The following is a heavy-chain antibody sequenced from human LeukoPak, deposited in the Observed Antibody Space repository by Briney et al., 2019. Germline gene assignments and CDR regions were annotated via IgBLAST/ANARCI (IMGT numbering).Heavy chain of an antibody. CDR3: VRNLPMDY. D-gene: IGHD1-14*01. V-gene: IGHV3-64D*06. CDR1: GFTFSSYP. CDR2: ISGEGTT. J-gene: IGHJ4*02. Sequence: PGGSLRLSCSASGFTFSSYPMHWVRQAPGKGLEYVSSISGEGTTDYADSVRGRFTISRDNSKNTLYLQMSSLSPEDTAVYYCVRNLPMDYWGQGTLVSVSS.